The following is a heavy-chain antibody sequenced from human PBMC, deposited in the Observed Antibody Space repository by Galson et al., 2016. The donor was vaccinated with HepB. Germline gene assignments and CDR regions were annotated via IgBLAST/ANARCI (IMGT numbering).Heavy chain of an antibody. D-gene: IGHD2-21*01. V-gene: IGHV3-23*01. Sequence: SLRLSCAASGFTFSTYPMIWVRQAPGKGLEWVSDISGSGASTHYRDSVKGRFIISRDNSTNTLSLQMNNLRVEDTAVYYCTKDGDRKDDYWGQGTLVTVSS. J-gene: IGHJ4*02. CDR3: TKDGDRKDDY. CDR2: ISGSGAST. CDR1: GFTFSTYP.